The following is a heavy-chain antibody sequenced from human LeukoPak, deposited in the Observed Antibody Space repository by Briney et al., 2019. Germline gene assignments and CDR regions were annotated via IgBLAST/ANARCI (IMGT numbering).Heavy chain of an antibody. CDR1: GFTFTSYW. CDR2: INRDGRST. CDR3: ARDGDSSGYYAAFDI. V-gene: IGHV3-74*01. Sequence: GGSLRLSCAASGFTFTSYWMHWVRQAPGKGLVWVSSINRDGRSTSYADSVKDRFTISRDNAKNTLYLQMNSLRAEDTAVYYCARDGDSSGYYAAFDIWGQGTMVTVSS. J-gene: IGHJ3*02. D-gene: IGHD3-22*01.